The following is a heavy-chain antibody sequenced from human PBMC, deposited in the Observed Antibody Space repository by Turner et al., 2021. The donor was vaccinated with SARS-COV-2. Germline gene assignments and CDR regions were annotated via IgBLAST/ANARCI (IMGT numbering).Heavy chain of an antibody. Sequence: QVHLQESGPGLVKPSETLALTRSVSGDSVTGYCWTWLRQSAGKGLEWIGRFYTRETYKYNPSLDSRVSISVDTSNNQVSLSLNSVTAADTAIYYCARSLRDHRGYDWGWHSWGQGILVTVSS. D-gene: IGHD5-12*01. CDR2: FYTRETY. J-gene: IGHJ4*02. CDR3: ARSLRDHRGYDWGWHS. V-gene: IGHV4-4*07. CDR1: GDSVTGYC.